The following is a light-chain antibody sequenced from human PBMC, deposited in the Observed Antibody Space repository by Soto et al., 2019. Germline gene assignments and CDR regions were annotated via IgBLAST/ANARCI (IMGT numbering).Light chain of an antibody. V-gene: IGKV1-27*01. Sequence: DIQMTQSPSSLSASVGDRVTITCRASQAINNYFAWYQQKPGKVPRLLIYGTSTLQSGVRPPFSGNASGTDFTLTISSLQPEDFGTYYCQKYNRAAFASGQGKRL. CDR2: GTS. J-gene: IGKJ5*01. CDR3: QKYNRAAFA. CDR1: QAINNY.